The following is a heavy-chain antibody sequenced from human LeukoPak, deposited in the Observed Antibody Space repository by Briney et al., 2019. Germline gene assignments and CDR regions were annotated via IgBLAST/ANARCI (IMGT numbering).Heavy chain of an antibody. V-gene: IGHV3-23*01. CDR1: GFTFSSYA. Sequence: GGSLRLSCAASGFTFSSYAMGWVRQAPGKGLEWVSAISGSGGSTYYADSVKGRFTISRDNSRNTLYLQLNSLRAEDTAVYYCAGGFYYYYMDVWGKGTTVTVSS. J-gene: IGHJ6*03. CDR3: AGGFYYYYMDV. D-gene: IGHD3-16*01. CDR2: ISGSGGST.